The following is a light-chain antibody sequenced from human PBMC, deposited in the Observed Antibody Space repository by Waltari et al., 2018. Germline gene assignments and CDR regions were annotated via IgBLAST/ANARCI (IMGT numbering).Light chain of an antibody. J-gene: IGLJ2*01. Sequence: SYVLTQPPSVSVAPGKTATITCGANKIGTKNGHWYQKKPGQAPVLVIFDDRNRPSGIPERISGSNSGNTATLTISRAEAGDEADYYCQVWDSRSGIFGGGTKLTVL. V-gene: IGLV3-21*04. CDR2: DDR. CDR3: QVWDSRSGI. CDR1: KIGTKN.